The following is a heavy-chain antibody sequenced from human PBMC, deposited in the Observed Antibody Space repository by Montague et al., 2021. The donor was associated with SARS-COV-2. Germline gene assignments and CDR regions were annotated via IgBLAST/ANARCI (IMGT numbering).Heavy chain of an antibody. CDR3: AIPMVRGFSRAFDI. V-gene: IGHV4-34*01. CDR1: GGSFSGYY. Sequence: SDTLSLTCAVYGGSFSGYYWSWIRQPPGKGLEWIGEINYSGSTNYNPSLKSRVTISVDTSKNQFSLKMSSVTAADTAVYYCAIPMVRGFSRAFDIWGQGTMVTVSS. J-gene: IGHJ3*02. CDR2: INYSGST. D-gene: IGHD3-10*01.